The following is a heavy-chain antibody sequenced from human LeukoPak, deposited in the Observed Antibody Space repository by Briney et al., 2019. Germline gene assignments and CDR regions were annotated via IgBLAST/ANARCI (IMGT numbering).Heavy chain of an antibody. CDR2: INHSGST. CDR3: ARVITMVRGADY. J-gene: IGHJ4*02. CDR1: GGSFSGYY. Sequence: SETLSLTCAVYGGSFSGYYWSWIRQPPGKGPEWIGEINHSGSTNYNPSLKSRVTISVDTSKNQFSLKLSSVTAADTAVYYCARVITMVRGADYWGQGTLVTVSS. D-gene: IGHD3-10*01. V-gene: IGHV4-34*01.